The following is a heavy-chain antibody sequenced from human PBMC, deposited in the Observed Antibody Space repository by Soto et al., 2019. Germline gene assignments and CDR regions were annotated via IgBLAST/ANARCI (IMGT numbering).Heavy chain of an antibody. CDR2: IYYSGST. J-gene: IGHJ4*02. CDR3: ARVIVATIPYFDY. CDR1: GGSISSYY. Sequence: SETLSLTCTVSGGSISSYYWSWIRQPPGKGLEWIGYIYYSGSTNYNPSLKSRVTISVDTSKDQFSLKLSSVTAADTAVYYCARVIVATIPYFDYWGQGTLVTVSS. D-gene: IGHD5-12*01. V-gene: IGHV4-59*01.